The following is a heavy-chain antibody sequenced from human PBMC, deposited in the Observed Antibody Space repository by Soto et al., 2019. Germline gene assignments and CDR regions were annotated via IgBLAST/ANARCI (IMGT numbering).Heavy chain of an antibody. CDR2: IYHSGST. V-gene: IGHV4-30-2*01. CDR1: GGSISSGGYS. CDR3: ARASRGNYDILTGLRFGWFGP. D-gene: IGHD3-9*01. Sequence: SETLSLTCAVSGGSISSGGYSWSWIRQPPGKGLEWIGYIYHSGSTYYNPSLKSRVTISVDRSKNQFSLKLSSVTAADTAAYYCARASRGNYDILTGLRFGWFGPWGEGTLVTVS. J-gene: IGHJ5*02.